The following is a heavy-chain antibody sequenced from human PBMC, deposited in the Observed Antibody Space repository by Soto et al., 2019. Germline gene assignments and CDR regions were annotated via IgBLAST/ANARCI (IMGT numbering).Heavy chain of an antibody. Sequence: EVQLVESGGGLVKPGGSLRLSCAASGFTFSDYTMNWVRQAPGKGLEWVSSITSSSSYMYYADSVKGRFTISRDNAKNSLYLQMSSLRAEDTAVYYCARWSNVVVPSAMGGNGWGQGTLVTVSS. CDR1: GFTFSDYT. CDR2: ITSSSSYM. CDR3: ARWSNVVVPSAMGGNG. D-gene: IGHD2-2*01. J-gene: IGHJ4*02. V-gene: IGHV3-21*01.